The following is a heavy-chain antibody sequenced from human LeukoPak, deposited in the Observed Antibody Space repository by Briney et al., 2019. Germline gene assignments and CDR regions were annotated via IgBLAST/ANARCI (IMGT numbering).Heavy chain of an antibody. D-gene: IGHD4-17*01. CDR2: FDPDDGAR. CDR1: GYSLTALA. V-gene: IGHV1-24*01. CDR3: ASDRAMTTVTSGQSWDDP. Sequence: ASVKVSCKVSGYSLTALAIHWVRQAPGKGLEWMGRFDPDDGARIYSQRFQDRFLMTEDPSSDTAYMELSGLRSEDTAVYFCASDRAMTTVTSGQSWDDPWGQGTLVTVSS. J-gene: IGHJ5*02.